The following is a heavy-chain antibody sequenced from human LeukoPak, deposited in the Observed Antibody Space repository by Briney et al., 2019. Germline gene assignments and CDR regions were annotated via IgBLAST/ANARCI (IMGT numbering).Heavy chain of an antibody. CDR1: GGSISSYY. V-gene: IGHV4-59*01. Sequence: SETLFLTCTVSGGSISSYYWSWIRQPPGKGLEWIGYIYYSGSTNYNPSLKSRVTISVDTSKNQFSLKLSSVTAADTAVYYCARTAVAGIDYWGQGTLVTVSS. D-gene: IGHD6-19*01. CDR3: ARTAVAGIDY. CDR2: IYYSGST. J-gene: IGHJ4*02.